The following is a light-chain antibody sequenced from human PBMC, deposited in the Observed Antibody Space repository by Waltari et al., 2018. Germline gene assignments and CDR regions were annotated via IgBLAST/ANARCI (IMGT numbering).Light chain of an antibody. CDR3: QAWDSNIGV. J-gene: IGLJ2*01. Sequence: SYEVTQPPSVSVSPGQTASITCSGDKLGDKNVCWYQQKPGQSPVLVIHADSKRPSGIPERISCSNSGNTATLTISGTQAMDEADYYCQAWDSNIGVFGGGTKLTVL. V-gene: IGLV3-1*01. CDR2: ADS. CDR1: KLGDKN.